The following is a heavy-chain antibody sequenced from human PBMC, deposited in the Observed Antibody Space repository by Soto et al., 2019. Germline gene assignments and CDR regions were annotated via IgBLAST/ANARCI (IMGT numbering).Heavy chain of an antibody. CDR1: GGSFSGYY. V-gene: IGHV4-34*01. CDR2: INHSGST. J-gene: IGHJ6*03. CDR3: ASLRSGYYYYYYMDV. Sequence: SETLSLTCAVYGGSFSGYYWGWIRQPPGKGLEWIGEINHSGSTNYNPSLKSRVTISVDTSKNQFSLKLSSVTAADTAVYYCASLRSGYYYYYYMDVWGKGTTVTVSS.